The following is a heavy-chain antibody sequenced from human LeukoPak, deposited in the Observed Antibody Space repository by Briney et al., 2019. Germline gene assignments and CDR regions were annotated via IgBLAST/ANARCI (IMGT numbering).Heavy chain of an antibody. CDR1: GFTFSSYD. J-gene: IGHJ4*02. V-gene: IGHV3-13*04. CDR3: ARGAVAGDFDY. CDR2: IGTAGDT. D-gene: IGHD6-19*01. Sequence: WGSLRLSCAASGFTFSSYDMHWVRQAPGKGLEWVSTIGTAGDTYYPGSVKGRFTISRENAKNSLYLRMNSLRAGDTAVYYCARGAVAGDFDYWGQGTLVTVSS.